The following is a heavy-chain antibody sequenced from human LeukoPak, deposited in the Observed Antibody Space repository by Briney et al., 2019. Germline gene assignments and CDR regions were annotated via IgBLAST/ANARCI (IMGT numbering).Heavy chain of an antibody. CDR2: IIPILGIA. J-gene: IGHJ4*02. CDR1: GGTFSSYA. V-gene: IGHV1-69*04. CDR3: ARDTGWEQWLVEDY. Sequence: SVKVSCKASGGTFSSYAISWVRQAPGQGLEWMGRIIPILGIANYAQKFQGRVTITADKSTSTAYMELSSLRSEDTAVYYCARDTGWEQWLVEDYWGQGTLVTVSS. D-gene: IGHD6-19*01.